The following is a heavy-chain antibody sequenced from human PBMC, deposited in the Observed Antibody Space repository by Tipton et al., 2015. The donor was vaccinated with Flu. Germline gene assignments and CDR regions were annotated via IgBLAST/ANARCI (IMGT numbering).Heavy chain of an antibody. D-gene: IGHD3-16*01. V-gene: IGHV4-59*11. CDR1: GGSISSHY. J-gene: IGHJ3*02. CDR3: AREWGDAFDI. CDR2: IYYSGSI. Sequence: TLSLTCTVSGGSISSHYWSWIRQPPGMGLEWIGYIYYSGSISYNPSLKSRVTISVDTSKNQFSLKLSSVTAADTAVYYCAREWGDAFDIWGQGTMVTVSS.